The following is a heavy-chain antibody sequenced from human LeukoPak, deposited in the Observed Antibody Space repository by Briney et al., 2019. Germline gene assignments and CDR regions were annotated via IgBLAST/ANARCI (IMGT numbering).Heavy chain of an antibody. D-gene: IGHD3-10*01. CDR3: ARALTLELLWFGELLFDY. Sequence: ASVKVSCKASGYTFTGYYMHWVRQAPGQGLEWMGWINPNSGGTNYAQKFQGRVTMTRDTSISTAYMELSRLRSDDTAVYYRARALTLELLWFGELLFDYWGQGTLVTVSS. J-gene: IGHJ4*02. CDR2: INPNSGGT. V-gene: IGHV1-2*02. CDR1: GYTFTGYY.